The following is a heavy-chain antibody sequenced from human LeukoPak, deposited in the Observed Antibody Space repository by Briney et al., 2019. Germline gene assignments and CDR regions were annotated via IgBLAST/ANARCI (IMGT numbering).Heavy chain of an antibody. CDR1: GFSFSSYA. J-gene: IGHJ6*02. CDR3: ARVRVAHYYYYGMDV. CDR2: ISYDGSNK. Sequence: GGSLRLSCAASGFSFSSYAMHWVRQAPGKGLEWVAVISYDGSNKYYADSVKGRFTLSRDNSKNTLYLQMNSLRAEDTAVYYCARVRVAHYYYYGMDVWGQGTTVTVSS. V-gene: IGHV3-30-3*01. D-gene: IGHD2-15*01.